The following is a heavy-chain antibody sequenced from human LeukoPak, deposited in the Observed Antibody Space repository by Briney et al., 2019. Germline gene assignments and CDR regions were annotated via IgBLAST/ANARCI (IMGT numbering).Heavy chain of an antibody. Sequence: GGSLRLSCAASGFAFSDYSINWVRQAPGKGLEWVSSVSSSGRYTYYADSVKGRFTLSRDNANNSLFMEMTSLRAEDTAVYYCARDRSSTSGYYMDVWGKGATVTVSS. J-gene: IGHJ6*03. V-gene: IGHV3-21*01. D-gene: IGHD2-2*01. CDR1: GFAFSDYS. CDR2: VSSSGRYT. CDR3: ARDRSSTSGYYMDV.